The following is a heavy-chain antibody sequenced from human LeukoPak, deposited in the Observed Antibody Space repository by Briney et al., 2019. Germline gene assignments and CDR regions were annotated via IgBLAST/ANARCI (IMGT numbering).Heavy chain of an antibody. CDR1: GVTVSSYA. V-gene: IGHV1-69*05. J-gene: IGHJ5*02. D-gene: IGHD3-3*01. CDR3: ARDRRPLVTYYDFWSGSGYWFDP. CDR2: IIPIFGTS. Sequence: SVKVSCKASGVTVSSYAISWVRQAPGQGLEWMGGIIPIFGTSNYAQKFQGRVTITTDESTSTAYMELSRLRSEDTAVYYCARDRRPLVTYYDFWSGSGYWFDPWGQGTLVTVSS.